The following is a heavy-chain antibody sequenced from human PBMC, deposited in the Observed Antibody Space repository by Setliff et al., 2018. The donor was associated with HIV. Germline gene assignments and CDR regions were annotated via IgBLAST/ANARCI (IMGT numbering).Heavy chain of an antibody. CDR1: GDSVSGYY. D-gene: IGHD3-22*01. V-gene: IGHV4-4*07. CDR2: VHNSAGS. Sequence: PSETLSLTCAVSGDSVSGYYWSWIRQPAGRGLEWIGRVHNSAGSNYNPSLKSRVTMSVDTAKNQLSLKLTAVSVADTAVYYCARDRIEVLADSPHDVFDIWGRGIMVTVSS. J-gene: IGHJ3*02. CDR3: ARDRIEVLADSPHDVFDI.